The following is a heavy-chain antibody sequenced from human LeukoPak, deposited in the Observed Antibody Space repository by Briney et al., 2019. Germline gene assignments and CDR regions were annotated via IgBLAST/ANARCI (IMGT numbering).Heavy chain of an antibody. CDR3: ARDRYGDGFAHLDY. Sequence: AAVKVSCKASGYTFTSYAIHWVRQAPGQGLEWMGWITPGGGTNYPQKFQGRVAITWDTSITTAYMDLSRLTSDDTAVYYCARDRYGDGFAHLDYWGQGALVTVSS. D-gene: IGHD5-24*01. V-gene: IGHV1-2*02. CDR1: GYTFTSYA. CDR2: ITPGGGT. J-gene: IGHJ4*02.